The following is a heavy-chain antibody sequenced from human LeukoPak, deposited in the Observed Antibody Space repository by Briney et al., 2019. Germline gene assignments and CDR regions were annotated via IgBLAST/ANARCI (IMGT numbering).Heavy chain of an antibody. CDR1: RFTFSNYA. J-gene: IGHJ4*02. Sequence: GGSLRLSCAASRFTFSNYAMNWVRKAPGKGLEWVSGFSDSGGNTYYADSVKGRFTVSRDNSKNTLFLQMNSLRADDTAVYYCAKDGARGSGSSRYFDYWGQGTLVTVSS. CDR3: AKDGARGSGSSRYFDY. D-gene: IGHD3-10*01. CDR2: FSDSGGNT. V-gene: IGHV3-23*01.